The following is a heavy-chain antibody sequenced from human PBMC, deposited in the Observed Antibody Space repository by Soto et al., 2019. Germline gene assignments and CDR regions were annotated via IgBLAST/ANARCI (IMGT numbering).Heavy chain of an antibody. J-gene: IGHJ4*02. Sequence: ASVKVSCKASGFTFTSSAMQWVRQARGQRLEWIGWIVVGSGNTNYAQKIQERVTITRDMSTSTAYMGLSSLRSEDTAVYYCVRDSPIGSTFSGYDGIDYWGQGTLVTVSS. CDR1: GFTFTSSA. D-gene: IGHD5-12*01. V-gene: IGHV1-58*02. CDR2: IVVGSGNT. CDR3: VRDSPIGSTFSGYDGIDY.